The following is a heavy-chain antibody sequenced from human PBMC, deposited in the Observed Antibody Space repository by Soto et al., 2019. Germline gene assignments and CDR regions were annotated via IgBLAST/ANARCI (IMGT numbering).Heavy chain of an antibody. CDR3: ARAVVVIGDYYYYGMDV. D-gene: IGHD3-22*01. CDR1: GFTFSSYD. CDR2: IGTAGDT. J-gene: IGHJ6*02. Sequence: PGGSLRLSCAASGFTFSSYDMHWVRQATGKGLEWVSAIGTAGDTYYPGSVKGRFTISRENAKNSLYLQMNSLRAEDTAVYYCARAVVVIGDYYYYGMDVWGQGTTVTVSS. V-gene: IGHV3-13*01.